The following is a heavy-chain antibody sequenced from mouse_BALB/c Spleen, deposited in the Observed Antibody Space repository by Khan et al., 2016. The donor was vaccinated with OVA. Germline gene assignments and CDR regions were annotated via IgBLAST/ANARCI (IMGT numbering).Heavy chain of an antibody. CDR3: SRRVFLLYWYFAV. D-gene: IGHD2-10*01. Sequence: EVQLQESGPGLVKPSQSLSLTCTVTGYSITSDYAWNWIRQFPGNKMEWMGYISYSGSNYYNPSLKSRISVTRDTSKNQFFLQLNSVTTEDTATXYCSRRVFLLYWYFAVWCAGPTVTVSS. V-gene: IGHV3-2*02. CDR2: ISYSGSN. CDR1: GYSITSDYA. J-gene: IGHJ1*01.